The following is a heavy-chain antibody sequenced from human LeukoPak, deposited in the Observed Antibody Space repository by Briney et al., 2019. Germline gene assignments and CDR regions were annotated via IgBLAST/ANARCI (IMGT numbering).Heavy chain of an antibody. CDR1: GFTFSSSW. CDR3: AGALGSPLDF. CDR2: LNDDGSTT. V-gene: IGHV3-74*01. D-gene: IGHD1-26*01. J-gene: IGHJ4*02. Sequence: GGSLRLSCAASGFTFSSSWMHWVRKSPGKGLVWVSRLNDDGSTTTYADSVKGRFTISRDNAKNTLYLQMNSLRAEDTAVYYCAGALGSPLDFWGQGTLVTVSS.